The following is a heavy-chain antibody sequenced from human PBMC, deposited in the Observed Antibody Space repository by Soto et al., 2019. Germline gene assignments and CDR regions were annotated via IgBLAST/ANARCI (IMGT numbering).Heavy chain of an antibody. V-gene: IGHV3-23*01. Sequence: PGGSLRLSCAASGFTFSSYVMSWVRQAPGKGLEWVSAISGSGGNTYYADSVKGRFTISRDNSKNTLFLQMNSLRAEDTALYFCAKVRVTIPFDPWGQGTLVTVSS. J-gene: IGHJ5*02. CDR2: ISGSGGNT. CDR1: GFTFSSYV. CDR3: AKVRVTIPFDP. D-gene: IGHD3-3*01.